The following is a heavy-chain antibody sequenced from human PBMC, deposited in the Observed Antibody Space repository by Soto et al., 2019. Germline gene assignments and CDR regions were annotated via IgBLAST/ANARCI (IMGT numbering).Heavy chain of an antibody. J-gene: IGHJ4*02. CDR3: ANLGDYGDYVAFDY. D-gene: IGHD4-17*01. Sequence: QVQLVQAGAEVKKPGSSVKVSCKASGGTFSSYAISWVRQAPGQGLEWMGGIIPIFGTANYAQKFQGRVTITADKSTRTAYMELSSRRSEDTAVYYCANLGDYGDYVAFDYWGQGTLVTVSS. CDR2: IIPIFGTA. CDR1: GGTFSSYA. V-gene: IGHV1-69*06.